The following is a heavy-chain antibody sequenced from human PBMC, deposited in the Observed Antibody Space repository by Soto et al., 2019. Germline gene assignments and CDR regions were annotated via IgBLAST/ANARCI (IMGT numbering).Heavy chain of an antibody. CDR2: INRDGSKK. J-gene: IGHJ3*02. D-gene: IGHD6-13*01. CDR1: GFTLSAYW. V-gene: IGHV3-7*05. CDR3: ARDVSPGSSSLYLDAFDI. Sequence: EVQLEESGGDLVQPGGSLRLSCAASGFTLSAYWMTWVRQAPGKGLEWVANINRDGSKKSYLDSVRGRLTISSDNVGNSLYLQMDSLRADDTALYYCARDVSPGSSSLYLDAFDIWGQGTMVTFSS.